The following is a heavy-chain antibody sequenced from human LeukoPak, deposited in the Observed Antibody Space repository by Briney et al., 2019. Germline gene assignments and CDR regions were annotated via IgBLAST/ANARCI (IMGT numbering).Heavy chain of an antibody. CDR3: AKDFGRSAYDRPFDY. CDR1: GFTFDDYA. Sequence: GGSLRLSCAASGFTFDDYAMHWVRQAPRKGLEWVSGISWNSGSIAYADSVKGRFTISRDNAKNSLYLQMNSLRAEDTALYYCAKDFGRSAYDRPFDYWGQGTLVTVSS. CDR2: ISWNSGSI. V-gene: IGHV3-9*01. D-gene: IGHD5-12*01. J-gene: IGHJ4*02.